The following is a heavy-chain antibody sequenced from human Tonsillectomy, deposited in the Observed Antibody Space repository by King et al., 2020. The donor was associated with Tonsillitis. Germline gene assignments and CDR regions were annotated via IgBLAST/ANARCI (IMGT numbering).Heavy chain of an antibody. Sequence: VQLVESGGGLIQPGGSLRLSCAASGFTVSSNYMSWVRQAPGKGLEWVSVIYSGGSTYYADSVKGRFTISRDNSKNTLYLQMNSLRAEDTAVYYCASGGIAARRVPKSYYFDYWGQGTLVTVSS. CDR2: IYSGGST. J-gene: IGHJ4*02. V-gene: IGHV3-53*01. D-gene: IGHD6-6*01. CDR3: ASGGIAARRVPKSYYFDY. CDR1: GFTVSSNY.